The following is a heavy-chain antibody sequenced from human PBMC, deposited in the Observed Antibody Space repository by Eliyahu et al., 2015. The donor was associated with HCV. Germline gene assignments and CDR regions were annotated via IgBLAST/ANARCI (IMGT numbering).Heavy chain of an antibody. CDR2: VSYEGKSE. CDR1: GFXFXTYI. CDR3: AREVYYFEGRGRIGAAFDL. Sequence: QVQVVESGGGVVQPGTSLXLSCAAXGFXFXTYILQWFRQAPGKGLXWLAAVSYEGKSEYYANSVRGRFTISRDNSQSTLYLQMKNLRTEDTGVYLCAREVYYFEGRGRIGAAFDLWGHGTMVTVSS. V-gene: IGHV3-30*04. D-gene: IGHD3-10*01. J-gene: IGHJ3*01.